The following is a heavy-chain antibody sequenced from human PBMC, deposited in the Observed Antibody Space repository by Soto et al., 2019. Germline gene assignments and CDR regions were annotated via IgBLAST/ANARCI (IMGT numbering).Heavy chain of an antibody. CDR3: AKDSNPWLAPYDY. Sequence: EVQLLESGGGLVQPGGSLRLSCAASGFTFSSYAMSWVRQAPGKGLEWVSAISGSGGSTYYADSVKGRFTISRDNSKNTLYLQMNSMRAEDTAEYYCAKDSNPWLAPYDYLGQGTLVTVSS. J-gene: IGHJ4*02. CDR2: ISGSGGST. D-gene: IGHD6-19*01. V-gene: IGHV3-23*01. CDR1: GFTFSSYA.